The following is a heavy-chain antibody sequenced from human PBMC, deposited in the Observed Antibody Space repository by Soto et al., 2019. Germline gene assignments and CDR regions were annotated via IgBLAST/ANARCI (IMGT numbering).Heavy chain of an antibody. Sequence: GGSLRLSCAASGFTFSSYSMNWVRQAPGKGLEWVSSTSSSSSYIYYADSVKGRFTISRDNAKNSLYLQMNSLRAEDTAVYYCARVVGIVVMGGFDYWGQGTLVTVSS. CDR1: GFTFSSYS. D-gene: IGHD3-22*01. V-gene: IGHV3-21*01. CDR3: ARVVGIVVMGGFDY. J-gene: IGHJ4*02. CDR2: TSSSSSYI.